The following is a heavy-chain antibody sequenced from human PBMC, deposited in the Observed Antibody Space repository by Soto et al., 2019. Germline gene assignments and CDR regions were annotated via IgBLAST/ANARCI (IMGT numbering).Heavy chain of an antibody. V-gene: IGHV4-31*03. J-gene: IGHJ5*02. D-gene: IGHD3-9*01. CDR1: GGSISSGGYY. CDR3: ARDWGILTGYYNPVFDP. Sequence: PSETLSLTCTVSGGSISSGGYYWSWIRQHPGKGLEWIGYIYYSGSTYYNPSLKSRVTISVDTSKNQFSLKLSSVTAADTAVFYCARDWGILTGYYNPVFDPWGQGTLVTVSS. CDR2: IYYSGST.